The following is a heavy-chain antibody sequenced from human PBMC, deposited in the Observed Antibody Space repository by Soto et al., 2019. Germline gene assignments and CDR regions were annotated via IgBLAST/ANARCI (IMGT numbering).Heavy chain of an antibody. CDR1: GYSISNGYY. J-gene: IGHJ4*02. CDR2: HYSGTT. Sequence: ETLSLTCAVSGYSISNGYYWAWIRQPPGKGLEWIGSHYSGTTYYNPSLKSRIFLLGNMSKSHFSLNLNYLTATDPATYYCAAVSVVTTGPEGIFDYWGQGTLVTVSS. CDR3: AAVSVVTTGPEGIFDY. D-gene: IGHD2-21*02. V-gene: IGHV4-38-2*01.